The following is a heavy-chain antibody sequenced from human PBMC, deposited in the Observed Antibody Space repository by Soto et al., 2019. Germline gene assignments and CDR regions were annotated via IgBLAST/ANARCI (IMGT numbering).Heavy chain of an antibody. J-gene: IGHJ6*02. CDR1: GFTFSSYG. D-gene: IGHD2-21*02. CDR2: ISYDGSNK. V-gene: IGHV3-30*18. Sequence: PGGSLRLSCAASGFTFSSYGMHWVRQAPGKGLEWVAVISYDGSNKYYADSVKGRFTISRDNSKNTLYLQMNSLRAEDTAVYYCANPLGIEDNCGGDCGYYYYGMDVWGQGTTVTAP. CDR3: ANPLGIEDNCGGDCGYYYYGMDV.